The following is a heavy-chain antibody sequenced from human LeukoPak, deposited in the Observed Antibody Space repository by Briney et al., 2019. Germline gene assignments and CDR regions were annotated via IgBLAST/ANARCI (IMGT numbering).Heavy chain of an antibody. J-gene: IGHJ4*02. CDR2: ISSSGTTI. D-gene: IGHD6-13*01. Sequence: GGSLRLSCAASGFTFSSYGMDWVRQAPGKGLEWISYISSSGTTINYADSVKGRFTISRDNAKNSLYLQMNSLRADDTAVYYCARKQQLNFDYWGQGTLVTVSS. V-gene: IGHV3-48*01. CDR3: ARKQQLNFDY. CDR1: GFTFSSYG.